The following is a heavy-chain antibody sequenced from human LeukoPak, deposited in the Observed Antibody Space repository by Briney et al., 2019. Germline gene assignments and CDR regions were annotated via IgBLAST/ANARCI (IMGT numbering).Heavy chain of an antibody. CDR3: ARVWGAINY. CDR1: GYTFTNYD. D-gene: IGHD1-26*01. V-gene: IGHV1-8*01. J-gene: IGHJ4*02. CDR2: MNPKSGNT. Sequence: ASVKVSCKTSGYTFTNYDINWVRQATGQGLEWMGWMNPKSGNTGSAQRFQGRVTMTRDTSISTAYMELSSLRSEDTAVYYCARVWGAINYWGQGTLVTVSS.